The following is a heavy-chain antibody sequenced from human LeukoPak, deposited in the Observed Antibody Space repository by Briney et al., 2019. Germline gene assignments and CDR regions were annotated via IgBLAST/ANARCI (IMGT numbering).Heavy chain of an antibody. CDR1: GFTFSSYA. J-gene: IGHJ4*02. CDR3: ARGELYDFWSGYRFDY. Sequence: VGSLRLSCAASGFTFSSYAMHWVRQAPGKGLEWVAVISYDGSNKYYADSVKGRFTISRDNSKNTLYLQMNSLRAEDTAVYYCARGELYDFWSGYRFDYWGQGTLVTVSS. V-gene: IGHV3-30-3*01. CDR2: ISYDGSNK. D-gene: IGHD3-3*01.